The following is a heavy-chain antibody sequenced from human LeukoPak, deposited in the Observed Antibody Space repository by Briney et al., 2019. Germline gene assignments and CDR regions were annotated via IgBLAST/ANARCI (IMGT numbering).Heavy chain of an antibody. CDR2: ISGSGGST. V-gene: IGHV3-23*01. CDR1: GFTFSSHA. D-gene: IGHD3-22*01. Sequence: GGSLRLSCAASGFTFSSHAMSWVRQAPGKGLEWVSAISGSGGSTYYADSVKGRFTISRDNSKNTLYLQMNSLRAEDTAVYYCAGSPGYYYDSSGYYDYWGQGTLVTVSS. J-gene: IGHJ4*02. CDR3: AGSPGYYYDSSGYYDY.